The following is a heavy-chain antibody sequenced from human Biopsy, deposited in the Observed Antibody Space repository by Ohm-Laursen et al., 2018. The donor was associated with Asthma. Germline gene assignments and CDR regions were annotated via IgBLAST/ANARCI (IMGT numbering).Heavy chain of an antibody. CDR3: ARGVDRVTGLLDHFDS. CDR1: GGSINHFY. D-gene: IGHD2-21*02. V-gene: IGHV4-59*01. J-gene: IGHJ4*02. Sequence: SETLSLTCTVSGGSINHFYWSWIRPPPGKGLESIGHVYYSGSTNYNPSLKSRVTISIDASKNQFSLKLTSVTAADTAVYYCARGVDRVTGLLDHFDSWGQGTLVTVSS. CDR2: VYYSGST.